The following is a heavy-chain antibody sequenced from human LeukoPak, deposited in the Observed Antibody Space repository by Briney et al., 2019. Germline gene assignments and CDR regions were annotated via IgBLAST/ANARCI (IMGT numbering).Heavy chain of an antibody. V-gene: IGHV4-34*01. CDR1: GGSFSGYY. J-gene: IGHJ6*03. Sequence: SETLSLTCAVYGGSFSGYYWSWIRQPPGKGLEWIGEINHSGSTNYNPSLKSRVTISVDTSKNQFSLKLSSVTAADTAVYYCARAPGRKSLEGYYMDVWGKGTTVTVSS. CDR2: INHSGST. CDR3: ARAPGRKSLEGYYMDV. D-gene: IGHD7-27*01.